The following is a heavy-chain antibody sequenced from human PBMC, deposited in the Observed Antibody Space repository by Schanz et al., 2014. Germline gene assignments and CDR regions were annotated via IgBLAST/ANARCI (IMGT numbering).Heavy chain of an antibody. Sequence: QLQLQESGPGLVKPSETLSLTCTVSGGSISSGESYWGWIRQSPEEGLQYIGSVYFSGTTAYSPSIKGRVPISVDTSKNQFSLMLTSVTAADTAVYFCARHGGYYDVLNSFDIWGQGTLVTVSS. V-gene: IGHV4-39*01. CDR1: GGSISSGESY. D-gene: IGHD3-16*01. CDR3: ARHGGYYDVLNSFDI. J-gene: IGHJ5*02. CDR2: VYFSGTT.